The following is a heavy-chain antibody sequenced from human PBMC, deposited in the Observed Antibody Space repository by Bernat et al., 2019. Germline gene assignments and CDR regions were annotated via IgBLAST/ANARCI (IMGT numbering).Heavy chain of an antibody. CDR1: GFTFSSYE. D-gene: IGHD3-10*01. Sequence: EVQLVESGGGLVQPGGSLRLSCEASGFTFSSYEMNWVRQAPGKGLEWVSYISSSSSYIYYADSVKGRFTISRDNAKNSLYLQMNSLRAEDTAVYYCARRGVRGVKAPSDYWGQGTLVTVSS. CDR3: ARRGVRGVKAPSDY. J-gene: IGHJ4*02. V-gene: IGHV3-48*03. CDR2: ISSSSSYI.